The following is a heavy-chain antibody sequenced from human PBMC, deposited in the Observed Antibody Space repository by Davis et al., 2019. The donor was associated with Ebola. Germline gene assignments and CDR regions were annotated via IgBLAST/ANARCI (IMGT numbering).Heavy chain of an antibody. CDR1: GFTFSYYS. CDR2: ISSSSSYI. V-gene: IGHV3-21*01. CDR3: ARDQNKDGDYGDYVFYYYYYGMDV. Sequence: GGSLRLSCAASGFTFSYYSMNWVRQAPGKGLEWVSSISSSSSYIYYADSVKGRFTISRDNAKNSLYLQMNSLRAEDTAVYYCARDQNKDGDYGDYVFYYYYYGMDVWGQGTTVTVSS. J-gene: IGHJ6*02. D-gene: IGHD4-17*01.